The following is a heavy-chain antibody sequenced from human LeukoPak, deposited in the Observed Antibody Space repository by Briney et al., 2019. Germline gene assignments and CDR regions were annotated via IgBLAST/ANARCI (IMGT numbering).Heavy chain of an antibody. CDR1: GFTFSSYG. D-gene: IGHD3-3*01. CDR3: AKRSIWSGSLNDY. Sequence: QSGGSLRLSCAASGFTFSSYGMHWVRQAPGKGLEWVAVISYDGSNKYYADSVKGRFTISRDNSKNTLYLQMNSLRAEDTAVYYCAKRSIWSGSLNDYWGQGTLVTVSS. V-gene: IGHV3-30*18. CDR2: ISYDGSNK. J-gene: IGHJ4*02.